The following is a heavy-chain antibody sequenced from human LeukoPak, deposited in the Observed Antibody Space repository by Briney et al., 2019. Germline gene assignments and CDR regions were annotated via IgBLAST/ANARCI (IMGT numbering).Heavy chain of an antibody. Sequence: GGSLRLSCAASGFTFSSYEMNWVRQAPGKGLEWVSYISSSGSTIYYADSVKGRFTISRDNSKNTLYLQMDSLRAEDTAVYYCAKLLPFYSYGLPTLDYWGQGTLVTVSS. CDR3: AKLLPFYSYGLPTLDY. V-gene: IGHV3-48*03. CDR2: ISSSGSTI. D-gene: IGHD5-18*01. CDR1: GFTFSSYE. J-gene: IGHJ4*02.